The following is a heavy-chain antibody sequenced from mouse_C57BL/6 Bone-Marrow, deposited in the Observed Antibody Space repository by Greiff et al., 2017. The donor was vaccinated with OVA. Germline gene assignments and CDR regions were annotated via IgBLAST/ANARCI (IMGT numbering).Heavy chain of an antibody. V-gene: IGHV1-59*01. D-gene: IGHD1-1*01. CDR1: GYTFTSYW. CDR2: IDPSDSYT. J-gene: IGHJ2*01. Sequence: QVQLQQPGAELVRPGTSVKLSCKASGYTFTSYWMHWVKQRPGQGLEWIGVIDPSDSYTNYNQKFKGKATLTVDTSSSTAYMQLSSMTSTDSAIYDCAREFHYYGSSLDDWGQGTTLTVSS. CDR3: AREFHYYGSSLDD.